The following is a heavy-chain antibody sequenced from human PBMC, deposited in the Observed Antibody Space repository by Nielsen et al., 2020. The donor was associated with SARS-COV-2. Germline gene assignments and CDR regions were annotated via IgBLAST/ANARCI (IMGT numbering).Heavy chain of an antibody. J-gene: IGHJ6*02. CDR3: ARGRNSYDYEHHYYYGMDV. V-gene: IGHV3-21*01. D-gene: IGHD3-16*01. CDR1: EFTLSSYS. CDR2: ISSGSSFI. Sequence: GGSLRLSCAASEFTLSSYSMNWVRQAPGKGLQWVSSISSGSSFIYYADSVKGRFIISRDNAKNSLYLQMNSLRAEDTAVYYCARGRNSYDYEHHYYYGMDVWGQGTTVTVSS.